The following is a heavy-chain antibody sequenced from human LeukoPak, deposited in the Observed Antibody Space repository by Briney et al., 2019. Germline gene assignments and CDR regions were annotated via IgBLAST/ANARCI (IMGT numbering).Heavy chain of an antibody. CDR2: ISGSGGST. CDR3: AKSGGNHYFDY. J-gene: IGHJ4*02. D-gene: IGHD4-23*01. CDR1: GFTFSSYA. Sequence: GGSLRLSCAASGFTFSSYAMSWVRQAPGKGLEWVSAISGSGGSTYYADSVRGRFTISRDNSKNTLYLQMNGLRAEDTAVCYCAKSGGNHYFDYWGQGTLVTVSS. V-gene: IGHV3-23*01.